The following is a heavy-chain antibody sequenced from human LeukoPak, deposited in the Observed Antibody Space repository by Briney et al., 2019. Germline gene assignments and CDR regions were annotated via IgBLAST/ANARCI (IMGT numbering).Heavy chain of an antibody. CDR3: ARESSSGYYLSY. V-gene: IGHV3-66*01. Sequence: GGSLRLSCAASGFTVSSNYMSRVRQAPGKGLEWVSVIYSGGRTYYADSVKGRFTISRDNSKNTPYLQMNSLRAEDTAVYYCARESSSGYYLSYWGQGTLVTVSS. D-gene: IGHD3-22*01. J-gene: IGHJ4*02. CDR1: GFTVSSNY. CDR2: IYSGGRT.